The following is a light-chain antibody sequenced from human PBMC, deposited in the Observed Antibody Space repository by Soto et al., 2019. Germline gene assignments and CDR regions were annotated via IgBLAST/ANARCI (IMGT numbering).Light chain of an antibody. Sequence: EIVLTQSPGTLSLSPGEGATLSCRASQSIGGNFLAWYQQRRGQAPRLLIHGASNRATGIPDRFSGSGSGTDFTLTITRLEPEDFAVYYCQQSYSTPLTFGGGTKVDIK. J-gene: IGKJ4*01. V-gene: IGKV3-20*01. CDR2: GAS. CDR3: QQSYSTPLT. CDR1: QSIGGNF.